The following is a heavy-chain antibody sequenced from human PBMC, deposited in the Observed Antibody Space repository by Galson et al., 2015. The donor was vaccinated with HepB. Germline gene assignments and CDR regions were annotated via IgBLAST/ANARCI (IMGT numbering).Heavy chain of an antibody. J-gene: IGHJ3*02. CDR3: ASGIYYDSSGYFGPGAFDI. CDR2: IYHSGST. CDR1: GGSISSSNW. Sequence: LSLTCAVSGGSISSSNWWSWVRQPPGKGLEWIGEIYHSGSTNYNPSLKSRVTISVDKSKNQFSLKLSSVTAADTAVYYCASGIYYDSSGYFGPGAFDIWGQGTMVTVSS. D-gene: IGHD3-22*01. V-gene: IGHV4-4*02.